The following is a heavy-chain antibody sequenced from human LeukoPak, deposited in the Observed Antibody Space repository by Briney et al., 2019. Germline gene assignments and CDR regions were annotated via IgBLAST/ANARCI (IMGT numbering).Heavy chain of an antibody. CDR1: GYTFTSYD. V-gene: IGHV1-8*03. D-gene: IGHD5-18*01. Sequence: ASVKVSCKASGYTFTSYDINWVRQATGQGLEWMGWMNPNSGNTGYAQKFQGRVTITADESTSTAYMELSSLRSEDTAVYYCARDPDLRYSYGSTIGYWGQGTLVTVSS. J-gene: IGHJ4*02. CDR2: MNPNSGNT. CDR3: ARDPDLRYSYGSTIGY.